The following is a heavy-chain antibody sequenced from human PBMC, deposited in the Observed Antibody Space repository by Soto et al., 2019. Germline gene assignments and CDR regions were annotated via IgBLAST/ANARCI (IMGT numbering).Heavy chain of an antibody. J-gene: IGHJ4*02. D-gene: IGHD6-13*01. Sequence: SETLSLTCTVSGGSISSYYWSWIRQPPGKGLEWIGYIYYSGSTNYNPSLKSRVTISVDRSKNQFSLKLSSVTAADTAVYYCARDSSKYYFDYWGQGTLVTVSS. CDR3: ARDSSKYYFDY. CDR2: IYYSGST. V-gene: IGHV4-59*12. CDR1: GGSISSYY.